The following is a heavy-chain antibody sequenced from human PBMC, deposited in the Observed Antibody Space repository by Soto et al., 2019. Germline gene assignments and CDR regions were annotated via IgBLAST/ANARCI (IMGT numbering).Heavy chain of an antibody. V-gene: IGHV1-69*01. J-gene: IGHJ4*02. Sequence: VKVSCQASGGTFSNYAISWVRQAPGQGLEWMGGIIPIFGTANYARKFQGRVTITADESTSTAYMELSSLRSEDTAVYYCARLHYYDTTGPFDYWGQGTLVTVSS. D-gene: IGHD3-22*01. CDR3: ARLHYYDTTGPFDY. CDR2: IIPIFGTA. CDR1: GGTFSNYA.